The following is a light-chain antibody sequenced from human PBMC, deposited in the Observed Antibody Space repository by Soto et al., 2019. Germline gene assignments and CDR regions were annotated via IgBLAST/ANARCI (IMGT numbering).Light chain of an antibody. CDR3: SSYAGSSNFVV. CDR1: SSNIGSNT. V-gene: IGLV1-44*01. J-gene: IGLJ2*01. CDR2: TND. Sequence: QSVLTQPPSASGTPGQRVTISCSGSSSNIGSNTVNWYQQLPGTAPKLLIYTNDQRPSGVPDRFSGSKSGTSASLAISGLQFEDEAAYYCSSYAGSSNFVVFGGGTKLTVL.